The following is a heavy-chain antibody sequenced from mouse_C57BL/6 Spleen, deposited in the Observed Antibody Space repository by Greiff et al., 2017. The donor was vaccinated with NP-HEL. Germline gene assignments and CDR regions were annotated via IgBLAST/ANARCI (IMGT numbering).Heavy chain of an antibody. CDR2: IDPETGGT. CDR3: TRWGGNLHY. V-gene: IGHV1-15*01. Sequence: QVQLQQSGAELVRPGASVTLSCKASGYTFTDYEMHWVKQTPVHGLEWIGAIDPETGGTAYNQKFKGKAILTADKSSSTAYMELRSLTSEDSAVYYCTRWGGNLHYWGQGTTLTVSS. D-gene: IGHD2-1*01. J-gene: IGHJ2*01. CDR1: GYTFTDYE.